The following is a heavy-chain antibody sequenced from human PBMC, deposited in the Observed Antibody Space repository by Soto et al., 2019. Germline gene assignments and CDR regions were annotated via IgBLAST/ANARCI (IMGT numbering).Heavy chain of an antibody. CDR2: INPNDGGT. CDR1: GYTLTRNH. J-gene: IGHJ3*02. V-gene: IGHV1-46*01. Sequence: QVQLVQSGAEVKKPGASVKLSCKAYGYTLTRNHMHWVRQAPGQGLEWMGIINPNDGGTGYAQKFQGRVTMTRDTSTSTVYMEVSTLRSEDTAVYYCARVSSQAFDIWGQGTMVTVSS. D-gene: IGHD6-13*01. CDR3: ARVSSQAFDI.